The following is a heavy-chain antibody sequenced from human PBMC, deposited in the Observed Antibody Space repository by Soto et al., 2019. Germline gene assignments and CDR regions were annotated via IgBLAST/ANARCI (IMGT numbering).Heavy chain of an antibody. V-gene: IGHV4-31*03. CDR2: IYYSGST. Sequence: PWEILSLPCTVPGGTIRSCGYYWSWIRQHPGKGLEWIGYIYYSGSTYYNPSLKSRVTISVDTSKNQFSLKLSSVTAADTAVYYCARVFRDFSAYWFDPWGQGTLVTVSS. D-gene: IGHD3-3*01. J-gene: IGHJ5*02. CDR3: ARVFRDFSAYWFDP. CDR1: GGTIRSCGYY.